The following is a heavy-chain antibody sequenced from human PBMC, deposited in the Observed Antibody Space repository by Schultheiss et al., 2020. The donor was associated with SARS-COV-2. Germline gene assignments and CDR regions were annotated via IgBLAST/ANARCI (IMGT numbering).Heavy chain of an antibody. V-gene: IGHV3-7*01. CDR2: IKQDGSEK. CDR3: ARDRLIGWYVNGMDV. D-gene: IGHD6-19*01. Sequence: ETLSLTCTVSGGSISSSSYYWGWIRQPPGKGLEWVANIKQDGSEKYYVDSVKGRFTISRDNAKNSLYLQLNNLRDEDTAVYYCARDRLIGWYVNGMDVWGQGTTVTVSS. J-gene: IGHJ6*02. CDR1: GGSISSSSYY.